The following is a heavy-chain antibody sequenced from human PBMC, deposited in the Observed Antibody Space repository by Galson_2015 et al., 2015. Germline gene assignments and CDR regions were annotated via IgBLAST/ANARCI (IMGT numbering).Heavy chain of an antibody. D-gene: IGHD1-26*01. CDR2: ISASGGAT. Sequence: SLRLSCTTSGFTFSSYAMSWVRQAPGQGLEWVSAISASGGATYYADSVKGRFTISRDNSKNTLYLQLNSLRTEDAAVHYCAKRRSPSGGSGGPFDYWGQGALVTVSS. V-gene: IGHV3-23*01. CDR3: AKRRSPSGGSGGPFDY. J-gene: IGHJ4*02. CDR1: GFTFSSYA.